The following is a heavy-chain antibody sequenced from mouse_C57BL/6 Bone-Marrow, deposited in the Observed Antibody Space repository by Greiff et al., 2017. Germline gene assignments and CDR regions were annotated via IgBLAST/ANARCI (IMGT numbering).Heavy chain of an antibody. J-gene: IGHJ3*01. CDR3: TTVYGNYGVWFAY. CDR2: IDPENGDT. Sequence: VQLQQSGAELVRPGASVKLSCTASGFNIKDDYMHWVKQRPEQGLEWIGWIDPENGDTEYASKFQGKAPITTDTSSNTAYLQLSSLTSGDTAVYYCTTVYGNYGVWFAYWGQGTLVTVSA. CDR1: GFNIKDDY. V-gene: IGHV14-4*01. D-gene: IGHD2-1*01.